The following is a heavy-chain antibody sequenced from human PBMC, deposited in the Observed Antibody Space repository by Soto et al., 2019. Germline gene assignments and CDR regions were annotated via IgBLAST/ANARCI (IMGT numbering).Heavy chain of an antibody. Sequence: QVQLVQSGAEVRKPGTSVKVSCETSGYRFTSHYIHWVRQAPGQGLEWMGMIDPYDGTTTNAQRFQGRVNMTRETSTTTVNMEMNSLTSEDTATYFCARDIVAASTTTFRPRGQGYGNDYWGREPWSPSPQ. V-gene: IGHV1-46*01. J-gene: IGHJ4*02. CDR1: GYRFTSHY. CDR3: ARDIVAASTTTFRPRGQGYGNDY. CDR2: IDPYDGTT. D-gene: IGHD5-18*01.